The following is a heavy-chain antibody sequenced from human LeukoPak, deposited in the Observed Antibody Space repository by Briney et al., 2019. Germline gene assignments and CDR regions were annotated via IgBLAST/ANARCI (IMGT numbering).Heavy chain of an antibody. J-gene: IGHJ4*02. CDR2: ISSSSNTI. D-gene: IGHD1-26*01. CDR1: GFTFSNFA. Sequence: GGSLRLSCAASGFTFSNFAMTWVRQAPGKGLEWVSYISSSSNTIYYADSVKGRFTISRDNAKNSLYLQMKSLRDEDTAVYYCAKTASGSYDYWGQGTLVTVSS. V-gene: IGHV3-48*02. CDR3: AKTASGSYDY.